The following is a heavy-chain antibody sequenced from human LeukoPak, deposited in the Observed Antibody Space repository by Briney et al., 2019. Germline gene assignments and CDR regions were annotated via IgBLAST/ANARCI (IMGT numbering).Heavy chain of an antibody. CDR2: ICYSGST. Sequence: SETLSLTCTVSGGSISSYYWSWIRQPPGKGLEWIGYICYSGSTNYNPSLKSRVTISVDTSKNQFSLKLSSVTAADTAVYYCARGDPVEMATMPWLFDYWGQGTLVTVSS. V-gene: IGHV4-59*01. CDR3: ARGDPVEMATMPWLFDY. D-gene: IGHD5-24*01. J-gene: IGHJ4*02. CDR1: GGSISSYY.